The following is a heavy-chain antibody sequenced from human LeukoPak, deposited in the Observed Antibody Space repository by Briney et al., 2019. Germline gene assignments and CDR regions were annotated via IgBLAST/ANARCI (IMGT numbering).Heavy chain of an antibody. J-gene: IGHJ4*02. Sequence: GGSLRLSCAASGFTVSSNYVSWARQAPGKGLEWVSVIYSGGSTYYADSVKGRFTISRDNSKNTLYLQMNSLSAEDTAVYYCARGTHLRFLECDYWGQGTLVNVSS. CDR2: IYSGGST. CDR3: ARGTHLRFLECDY. V-gene: IGHV3-66*02. CDR1: GFTVSSNY. D-gene: IGHD3-3*01.